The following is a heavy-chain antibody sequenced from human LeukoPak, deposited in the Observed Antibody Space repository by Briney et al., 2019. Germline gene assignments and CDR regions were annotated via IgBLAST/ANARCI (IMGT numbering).Heavy chain of an antibody. CDR1: GGSITGYY. CDR2: IHYTGAT. CDR3: ARGNILTGYCFDF. J-gene: IGHJ4*02. Sequence: SETLSLTCAGYGGSITGYYWSWIRQTPGMGLEWVGEIHYTGATSYNPSLKSRATISTDTSKNQFSLRLSSVTAADTAVYYCARGNILTGYCFDFWGQGALVTVSS. D-gene: IGHD3-9*01. V-gene: IGHV4-34*01.